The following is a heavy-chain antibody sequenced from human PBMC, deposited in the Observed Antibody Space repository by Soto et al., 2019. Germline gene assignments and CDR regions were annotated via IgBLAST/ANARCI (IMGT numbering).Heavy chain of an antibody. D-gene: IGHD1-26*01. Sequence: QVQLQESGPGLVKPSETLSLTCTVSGGSISSYCWSWIRQPPGKGLEWSGNSNYSGHTNYNPTLTSRVTISVDTSKIQFSLKLVSVTAADTAVYYCAASVGPDDAFDIWGQGTMVTVSS. CDR3: AASVGPDDAFDI. CDR1: GGSISSYC. CDR2: SNYSGHT. J-gene: IGHJ3*02. V-gene: IGHV4-59*01.